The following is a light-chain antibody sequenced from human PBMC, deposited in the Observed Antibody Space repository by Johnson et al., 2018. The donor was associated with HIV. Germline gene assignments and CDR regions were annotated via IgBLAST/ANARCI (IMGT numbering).Light chain of an antibody. CDR3: GTWDSSLSAVL. Sequence: QSVLTQPPSVSAAPGQKVTISCSGSSSNIGNNYVSWYQQLPGTAPKLLIYENNKRPSGIPDRFSGSKSGTSATLGITGLQTGDEADYYCGTWDSSLSAVLFGTGTKVTVL. CDR2: ENN. V-gene: IGLV1-51*02. CDR1: SSNIGNNY. J-gene: IGLJ1*01.